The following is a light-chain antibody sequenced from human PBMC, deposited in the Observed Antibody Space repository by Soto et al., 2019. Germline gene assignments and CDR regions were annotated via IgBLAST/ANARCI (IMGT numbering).Light chain of an antibody. CDR2: EDN. V-gene: IGLV6-57*04. J-gene: IGLJ1*01. CDR3: QSYDSSNLSV. CDR1: SGSIASNY. Sequence: NFMLTQPHAVSESPGKTVTISCTRSSGSIASNYVQWYQQRPGSAPTTVIYEDNQRPSGVPDRFSGSIDSSSNSASLTISGLKTEDEADYYCQSYDSSNLSVFGNGPKATVL.